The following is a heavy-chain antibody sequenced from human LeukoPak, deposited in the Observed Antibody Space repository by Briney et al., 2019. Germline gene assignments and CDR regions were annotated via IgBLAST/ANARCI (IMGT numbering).Heavy chain of an antibody. CDR2: MNPSSGNT. CDR1: GYTFTSYD. Sequence: ASVKVSCKASGYTFTSYDINWVRQATGQGLEWMGWMNPSSGNTGYAQKFQGRVTMTRNTSISTAYMELSSLRSEDTAVYYCAAATSSKHLYYYYYYMDVWGKGTTVTVSS. CDR3: AAATSSKHLYYYYYYMDV. J-gene: IGHJ6*03. D-gene: IGHD6-13*01. V-gene: IGHV1-8*01.